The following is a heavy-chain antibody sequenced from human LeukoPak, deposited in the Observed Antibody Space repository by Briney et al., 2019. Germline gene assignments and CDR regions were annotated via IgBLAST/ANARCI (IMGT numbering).Heavy chain of an antibody. Sequence: PGGSLRLSCAASSFTFSRYWFHWVRQAPGKGLDWVSRIDTNGRTTDYADSVKGRFTISRDNSKNTLYLQMNSLRAEDTAVYYCAKEGLNSFDYWGQGTLVTVSS. CDR2: IDTNGRTT. CDR1: SFTFSRYW. V-gene: IGHV3-74*01. CDR3: AKEGLNSFDY. J-gene: IGHJ4*02. D-gene: IGHD3-16*02.